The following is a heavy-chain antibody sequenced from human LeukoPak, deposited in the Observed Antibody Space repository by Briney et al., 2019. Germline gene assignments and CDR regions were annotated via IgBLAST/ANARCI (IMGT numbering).Heavy chain of an antibody. CDR2: IYYSGST. CDR3: ARQAPGYSYGYVY. Sequence: SETLSLTCTVSGGSISSSSYYWGWIRQPPGKGLEWIRSIYYSGSTYYNPSLKSRVTISVDTSKNQFSLKLSSVTAADTAVYYCARQAPGYSYGYVYWGQGTLVTVSS. CDR1: GGSISSSSYY. D-gene: IGHD5-18*01. J-gene: IGHJ4*02. V-gene: IGHV4-39*01.